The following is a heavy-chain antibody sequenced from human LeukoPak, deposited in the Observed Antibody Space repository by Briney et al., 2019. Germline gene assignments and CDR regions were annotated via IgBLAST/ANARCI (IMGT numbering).Heavy chain of an antibody. J-gene: IGHJ6*03. V-gene: IGHV1-2*02. CDR2: INPKNGGT. D-gene: IGHD6-6*01. Sequence: GASVKVSCKGSGYTFTGYYLHWVRQAPGQGLEWMGWINPKNGGTNYPQKFQGRVTMTRDTSINTAYLELNWLTSDDTAVYYCATDRLSRVDYMDAWGKGTTVTVSS. CDR1: GYTFTGYY. CDR3: ATDRLSRVDYMDA.